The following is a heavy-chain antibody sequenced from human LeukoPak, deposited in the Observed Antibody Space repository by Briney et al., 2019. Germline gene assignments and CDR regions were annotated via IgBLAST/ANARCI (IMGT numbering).Heavy chain of an antibody. CDR3: ARSYYDFWSGYSLNFDY. CDR1: GGSISSSSYY. Sequence: SGTLSLTCTVSGGSISSSSYYWGWIRQPPGKGLEWIGSIYYSGSTYYNPSLKSRVTISVDTSKNQFSLKLSSVTAADTAVYYCARSYYDFWSGYSLNFDYWGQGTLVTVSS. D-gene: IGHD3-3*01. CDR2: IYYSGST. J-gene: IGHJ4*02. V-gene: IGHV4-39*01.